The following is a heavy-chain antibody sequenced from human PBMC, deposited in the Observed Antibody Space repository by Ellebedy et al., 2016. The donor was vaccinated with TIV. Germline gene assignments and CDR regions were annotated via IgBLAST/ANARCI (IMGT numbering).Heavy chain of an antibody. CDR2: INPSGGST. D-gene: IGHD4-23*01. V-gene: IGHV1-46*01. CDR3: ARGLKDYGGNGYYFDY. J-gene: IGHJ4*02. Sequence: AASVKVSCKASGYTFTLYYMHWVRQAPGQGLGWMGIINPSGGSTSYAQKFQGRVTMTRDTSTSTAYMELRSLRSEETAVYYCARGLKDYGGNGYYFDYWGQGTLVTVSS. CDR1: GYTFTLYY.